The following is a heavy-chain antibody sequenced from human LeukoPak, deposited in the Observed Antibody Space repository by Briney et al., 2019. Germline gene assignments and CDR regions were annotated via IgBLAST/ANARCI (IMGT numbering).Heavy chain of an antibody. D-gene: IGHD3-22*01. CDR3: ATDRPRRQYDSSGYYTYFDY. Sequence: ASVKVSCKVSGYTLTELSMHWVRQAPGKGLEWMGGFDPEDGETIYAQKFQGRVTMTEDTSTDTAYMELSSLRSEDTAVYYCATDRPRRQYDSSGYYTYFDYWGQGTLVTVSS. CDR2: FDPEDGET. J-gene: IGHJ4*02. V-gene: IGHV1-24*01. CDR1: GYTLTELS.